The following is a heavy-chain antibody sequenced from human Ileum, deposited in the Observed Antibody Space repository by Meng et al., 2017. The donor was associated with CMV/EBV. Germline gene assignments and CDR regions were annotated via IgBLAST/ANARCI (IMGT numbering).Heavy chain of an antibody. CDR1: GFTFSSYG. CDR3: AKGRRHYFDY. J-gene: IGHJ4*02. CDR2: IWYDGSNK. Sequence: GESLKISCAASGFTFSSYGMHWVRQAPGKGLEWVAVIWYDGSNKYYADSVKGRFTISRDNSKNTLYLQMNSLRAEDTAVYYCAKGRRHYFDYWGQGTRVTVSS. V-gene: IGHV3-33*06.